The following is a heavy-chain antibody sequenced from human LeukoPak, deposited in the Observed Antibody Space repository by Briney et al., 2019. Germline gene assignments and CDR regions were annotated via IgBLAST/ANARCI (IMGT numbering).Heavy chain of an antibody. CDR3: ARGFELITFGGAIGKLNWFDS. D-gene: IGHD3-16*02. V-gene: IGHV3-23*01. CDR2: ISAGGGST. CDR1: GFTFSSYA. J-gene: IGHJ5*01. Sequence: GGSLRLSCAASGFTFSSYAMSWVRQAPGKGLEWVSVISAGGGSTYYADSVKGRFTISRDNSKNTLYLQMNSLRAEDTAVYYCARGFELITFGGAIGKLNWFDSWGQGTLVTVSS.